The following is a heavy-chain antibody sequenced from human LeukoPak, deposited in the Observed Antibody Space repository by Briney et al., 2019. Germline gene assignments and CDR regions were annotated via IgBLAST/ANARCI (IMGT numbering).Heavy chain of an antibody. CDR1: GYTFTGYY. CDR3: ARPFGELLREPLYAFDI. D-gene: IGHD3-10*01. V-gene: IGHV1-2*02. CDR2: INPNSGGT. J-gene: IGHJ3*02. Sequence: ASVKVSCKASGYTFTGYYMHWVRQAPGQGLEWMGWINPNSGGTNYAQKFQGRVTMTRDTPISTAYMELSRLRSDDTAVYYCARPFGELLREPLYAFDIWGQGTMVTVSS.